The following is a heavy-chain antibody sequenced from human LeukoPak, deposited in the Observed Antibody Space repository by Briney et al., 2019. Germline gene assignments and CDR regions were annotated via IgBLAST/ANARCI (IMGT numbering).Heavy chain of an antibody. CDR2: IYTSGST. J-gene: IGHJ2*01. CDR1: GGSISSYY. D-gene: IGHD5-12*01. V-gene: IGHV4-4*07. Sequence: SETLSLTCTVSGGSISSYYWSWIRQPAGKGLEWIGRIYTSGSTNYNPSLKSRVTISVDTSKNQFSLSLSSVTAADTAVYYCARDFRGYSGYDWYFDLWGRGTLVTVSS. CDR3: ARDFRGYSGYDWYFDL.